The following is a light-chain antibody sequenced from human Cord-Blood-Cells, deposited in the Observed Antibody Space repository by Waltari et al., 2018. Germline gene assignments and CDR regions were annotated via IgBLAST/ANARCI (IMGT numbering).Light chain of an antibody. Sequence: EIVMTQSPATLSVSPGERATLSCSASQSVSSNLAWYQQKPGQAPRLLINGASTRATGIPARFSGSGSGTEFTLTISSLQSEDFAVYYCQQYNNWPPLTFGGGTKVEIK. V-gene: IGKV3-15*01. J-gene: IGKJ4*01. CDR1: QSVSSN. CDR3: QQYNNWPPLT. CDR2: GAS.